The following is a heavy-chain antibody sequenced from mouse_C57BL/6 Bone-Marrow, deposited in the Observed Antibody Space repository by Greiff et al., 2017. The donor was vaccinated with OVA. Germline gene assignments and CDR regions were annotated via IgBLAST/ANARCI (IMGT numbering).Heavy chain of an antibody. CDR1: GYAFSSSW. Sequence: QVQLQQSGPELVKPGASVKISCKASGYAFSSSWMNWVKQRPGKGLEWIGRIYPGDGDTNYNGKFKGKATLTADKSSSTAYMQLSSLTSEDSAVYFCARSEVLITTVVAKGGFDYWGQGTTLTVSS. CDR3: ARSEVLITTVVAKGGFDY. V-gene: IGHV1-82*01. CDR2: IYPGDGDT. D-gene: IGHD1-1*01. J-gene: IGHJ2*01.